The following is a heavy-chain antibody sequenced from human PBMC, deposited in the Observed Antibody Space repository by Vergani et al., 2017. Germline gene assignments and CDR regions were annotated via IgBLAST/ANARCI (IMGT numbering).Heavy chain of an antibody. CDR2: INHSGST. Sequence: QVQLQQWGAGLLKPSETLSLTCAVYGGSFSGYYWSWIRQPPGKGLEWIGEINHSGSTNYNPSLKSRVTISVDTSKNQFSLKLSSVTAADTAVYYCARNPPLWFGELSLTYFDYWGQGTLVTVSS. CDR1: GGSFSGYY. D-gene: IGHD3-10*01. V-gene: IGHV4-34*01. CDR3: ARNPPLWFGELSLTYFDY. J-gene: IGHJ4*02.